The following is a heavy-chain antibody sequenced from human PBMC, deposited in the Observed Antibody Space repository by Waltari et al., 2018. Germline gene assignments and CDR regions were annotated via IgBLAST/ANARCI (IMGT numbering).Heavy chain of an antibody. CDR3: TKDLLPGGADV. CDR1: RFTFAGYA. Sequence: EVQLMESGVGLVQPGGSLSLPCAGSRFTFAGYAMHWVRQVPGRALEWVSGIDWRSGRIAYADSVKGRFIISRDDARNSLNLQMNTLRVDDTAVYYCTKDLLPGGADVWGRGTTVTVSS. J-gene: IGHJ6*02. V-gene: IGHV3-9*01. D-gene: IGHD2-15*01. CDR2: IDWRSGRI.